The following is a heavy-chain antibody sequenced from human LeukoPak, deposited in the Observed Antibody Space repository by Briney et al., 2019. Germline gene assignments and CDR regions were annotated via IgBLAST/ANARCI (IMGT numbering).Heavy chain of an antibody. J-gene: IGHJ4*02. D-gene: IGHD4-17*01. V-gene: IGHV4-59*01. Sequence: SETLSLTCTVSGGSISSYYWSWIRQPPGKGLEWIGYIYYSGSTNYNPSLKSRVTISVDTSKNQFSLKLSSVTAADTAVYYCASLSVTTYKFDYWGQGTLVTVSS. CDR1: GGSISSYY. CDR2: IYYSGST. CDR3: ASLSVTTYKFDY.